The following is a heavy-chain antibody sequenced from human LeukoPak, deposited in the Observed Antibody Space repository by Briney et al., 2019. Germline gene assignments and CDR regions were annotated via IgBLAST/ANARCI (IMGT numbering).Heavy chain of an antibody. CDR3: ARVQWELRGVGSYFEY. CDR1: GFTFSSYW. V-gene: IGHV3-7*01. CDR2: IKQDGSEK. J-gene: IGHJ4*02. D-gene: IGHD1-26*01. Sequence: GGSPRLSCVVSGFTFSSYWMSWVRQAPGKGLEWVANIKQDGSEKYYADSVKGRFTMSRDNAKNSLYLQMNSLRAEDTAVYYCARVQWELRGVGSYFEYWGQGALVTVSS.